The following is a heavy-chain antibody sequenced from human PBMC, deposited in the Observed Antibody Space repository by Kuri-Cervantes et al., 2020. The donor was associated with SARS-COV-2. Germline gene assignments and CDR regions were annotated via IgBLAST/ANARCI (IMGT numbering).Heavy chain of an antibody. Sequence: GSLRLSCTASGFTFSSYSMNWVRQAPGKGLEWVSSISSSSSYIYYADSVKGRFTISRDNAKNSLYLQMNSLRAEDTAVYYCARGITMIVVVTPFDYWGQGTLVTVSS. CDR3: ARGITMIVVVTPFDY. D-gene: IGHD3-22*01. CDR1: GFTFSSYS. V-gene: IGHV3-21*01. CDR2: ISSSSSYI. J-gene: IGHJ4*02.